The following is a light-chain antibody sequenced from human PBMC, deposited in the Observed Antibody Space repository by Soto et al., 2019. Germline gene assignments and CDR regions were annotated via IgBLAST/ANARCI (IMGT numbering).Light chain of an antibody. V-gene: IGKV3-20*01. J-gene: IGKJ2*01. CDR1: QSVSSSY. Sequence: EIVLTQSPATLSLSPGERATLSCRASQSVSSSYLAWYQQKPGQAPRVIIYGASSRATGVPDRFSGSGSGTDFTLTISGLEPEDFAVYYCQQYGRTPYTFGQGAKLEIK. CDR2: GAS. CDR3: QQYGRTPYT.